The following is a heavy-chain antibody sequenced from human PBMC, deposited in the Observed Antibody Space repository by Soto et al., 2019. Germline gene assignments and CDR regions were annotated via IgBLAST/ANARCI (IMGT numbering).Heavy chain of an antibody. CDR3: ARDYGPIEWWDVIAVAGTVRYGMEV. J-gene: IGHJ6*02. CDR2: ISSSSSYI. CDR1: RFTFSSYS. V-gene: IGHV3-21*01. Sequence: GGSLRLSCAASRFTFSSYSMNWVRQAPGKSLQWVSSISSSSSYIYYAYSVKGRFTISRDNANNSLYLQMNSLRAEATAVYYCARDYGPIEWWDVIAVAGTVRYGMEVWGQGTTVTVSS. D-gene: IGHD6-19*01.